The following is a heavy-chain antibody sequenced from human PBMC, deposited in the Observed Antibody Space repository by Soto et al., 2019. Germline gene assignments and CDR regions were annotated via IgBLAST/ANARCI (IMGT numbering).Heavy chain of an antibody. D-gene: IGHD3-22*01. CDR2: ISGSGGST. V-gene: IGHV3-23*01. Sequence: GGSLRLSCAASGSTFSSYAMSWVRQAPGKGLEWVSAISGSGGSTYYADSVKGRFTISRDNSKNTLYLQMNSLRAEDTAVYYCAKARRITMIVVVRGFYYGMDVWGQGTTVTVSS. CDR3: AKARRITMIVVVRGFYYGMDV. J-gene: IGHJ6*02. CDR1: GSTFSSYA.